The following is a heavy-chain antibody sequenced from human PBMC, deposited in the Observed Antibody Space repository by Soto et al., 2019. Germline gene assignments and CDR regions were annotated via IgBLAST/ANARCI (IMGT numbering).Heavy chain of an antibody. J-gene: IGHJ4*02. Sequence: SVKVSFKASGGSFGKSAINWVRQTPGQGLEWLGGFIPVYRTLNYAQKFQGRVTITADESTGTAYMTLSSLASDDTAVYYCATGVIWIGYFTVDSWGQGTRVTVSS. D-gene: IGHD3-3*01. CDR3: ATGVIWIGYFTVDS. CDR1: GGSFGKSA. CDR2: FIPVYRTL. V-gene: IGHV1-69*13.